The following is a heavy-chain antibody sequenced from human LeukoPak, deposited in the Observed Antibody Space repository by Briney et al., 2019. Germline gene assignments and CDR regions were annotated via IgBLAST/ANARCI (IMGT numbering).Heavy chain of an antibody. V-gene: IGHV3-23*01. Sequence: GGSLRLSCAVSRFTFSSYAMNWVRQAPGRGLEWVSIIYGNGATTDYADSVKGRFTISRDESKNTLYLKMNSLRAEDTAVYYCARKYSGFDYWGQGTLVTVSS. D-gene: IGHD5-12*01. CDR2: IYGNGATT. J-gene: IGHJ4*02. CDR1: RFTFSSYA. CDR3: ARKYSGFDY.